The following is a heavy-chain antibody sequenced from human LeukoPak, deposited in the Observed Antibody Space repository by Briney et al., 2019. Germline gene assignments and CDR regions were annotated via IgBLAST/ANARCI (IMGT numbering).Heavy chain of an antibody. D-gene: IGHD3-22*01. Sequence: SETLSLTCTVSGGSISSGGYYWSWIRQHPGKGLEWIGYIYYSGSTYYNPSLKSRVTISVDTSKNQFSLKLSSVTAADTAVYYCARHRQYDTDAFDIWGQGTMVTVSS. V-gene: IGHV4-31*03. CDR3: ARHRQYDTDAFDI. J-gene: IGHJ3*02. CDR1: GGSISSGGYY. CDR2: IYYSGST.